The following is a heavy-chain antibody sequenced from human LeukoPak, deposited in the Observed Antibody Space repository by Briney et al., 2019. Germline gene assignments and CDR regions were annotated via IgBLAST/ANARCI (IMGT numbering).Heavy chain of an antibody. J-gene: IGHJ4*02. V-gene: IGHV3-9*01. CDR3: AKDLYYDNSGFSRTFDF. CDR1: GFTFEDYV. D-gene: IGHD3-22*01. CDR2: ISWNSGRI. Sequence: SLRLSCAASGFTFEDYVMHWVRQAPGKGLEWVSAISWNSGRIGYADSVKGRFTISRDNAKNSLYLQMNSLRAEDTALYYCAKDLYYDNSGFSRTFDFWGQGTLVTVSS.